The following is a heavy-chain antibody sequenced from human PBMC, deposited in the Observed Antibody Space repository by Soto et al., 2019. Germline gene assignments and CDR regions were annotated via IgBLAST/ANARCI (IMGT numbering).Heavy chain of an antibody. V-gene: IGHV1-69*13. J-gene: IGHJ4*02. CDR1: GGTFSSYA. D-gene: IGHD4-4*01. Sequence: SVKVSCKASGGTFSSYAISWVRQAPGQGLEWMGGIIPIFGTASYAQKFQGRVTITADESTSTAYMELSSLRSEDTAVYYCARDRDSNYAPFDYWGPGTLVTVSS. CDR3: ARDRDSNYAPFDY. CDR2: IIPIFGTA.